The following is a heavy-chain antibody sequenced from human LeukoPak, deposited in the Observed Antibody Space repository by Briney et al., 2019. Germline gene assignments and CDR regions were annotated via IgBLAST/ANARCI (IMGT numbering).Heavy chain of an antibody. CDR3: ARDGGARWYSSDWTTGYYYGMDV. V-gene: IGHV3-64*01. Sequence: GGSLRLSCAASGFTFSSYAMHWVRQAPGKGLEYVSGINNNGGSTYYANSVKGRFTISRDNSKNTLYLQMGSLRAEDMAIYYCARDGGARWYSSDWTTGYYYGMDVWGQGTTVTVSS. J-gene: IGHJ6*02. CDR1: GFTFSSYA. CDR2: INNNGGST. D-gene: IGHD6-19*01.